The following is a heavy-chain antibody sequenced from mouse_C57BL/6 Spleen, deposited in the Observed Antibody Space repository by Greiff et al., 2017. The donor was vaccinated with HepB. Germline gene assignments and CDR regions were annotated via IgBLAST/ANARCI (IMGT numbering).Heavy chain of an antibody. V-gene: IGHV1-80*01. J-gene: IGHJ2*01. CDR2: IYPGDGDT. D-gene: IGHD4-1*01. CDR1: GYAFSSYW. Sequence: VQVVESGAELVKPGASVKISCKASGYAFSSYWMNWVKQRPGKGLEWIGQIYPGDGDTNYNGKFKGKATLTADKSSSTAYMQLSSLTSEDSAVYFCARLGGGYYFDYWGQGTTLTVSS. CDR3: ARLGGGYYFDY.